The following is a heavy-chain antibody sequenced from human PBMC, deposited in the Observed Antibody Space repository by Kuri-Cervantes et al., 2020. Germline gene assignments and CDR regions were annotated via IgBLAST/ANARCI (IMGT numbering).Heavy chain of an antibody. CDR3: AKLIWYQLLDYYYYGMDV. CDR2: IWYDGSNK. CDR1: GFTFSSYG. V-gene: IGHV3-30*02. Sequence: GESLKISCAASGFTFSSYGMHWVRQAPGKGLEWVAVIWYDGSNKYYADSVKGRFTISRDNSKNTLYLQMNSLRAEDTAVYYCAKLIWYQLLDYYYYGMDVWGQGTTVTVSS. J-gene: IGHJ6*02. D-gene: IGHD2-2*01.